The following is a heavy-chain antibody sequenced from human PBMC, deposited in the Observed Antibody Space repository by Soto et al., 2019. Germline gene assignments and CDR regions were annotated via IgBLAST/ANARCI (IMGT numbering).Heavy chain of an antibody. CDR1: GFTFGTYG. J-gene: IGHJ4*02. CDR3: AKDKERGGYDSDFDS. V-gene: IGHV3-23*01. CDR2: ITNGNT. D-gene: IGHD3-3*01. Sequence: PGGSLRLSCAASGFTFGTYGMGWVRQAPGKGLEWVSTITNGNTYYAASVKGRFTISRDNSKNPLYLQMSSLRAEDTALYYCAKDKERGGYDSDFDSWGQGTLVTVSS.